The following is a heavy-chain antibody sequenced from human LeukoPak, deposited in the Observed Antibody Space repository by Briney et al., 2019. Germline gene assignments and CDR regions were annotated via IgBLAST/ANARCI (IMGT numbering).Heavy chain of an antibody. D-gene: IGHD3-3*01. CDR3: AREYDFWSGYYKNWFDP. V-gene: IGHV4-39*07. Sequence: SETLSLTCTVSGGSISSSSYYWGWIRQPPGKGLEWIGSIYYSGSTYYNPSLKSRVTISVDTSKNQFSLKLSSVTAADTAVYYCAREYDFWSGYYKNWFDPWGQGTLVTVSS. J-gene: IGHJ5*02. CDR1: GGSISSSSYY. CDR2: IYYSGST.